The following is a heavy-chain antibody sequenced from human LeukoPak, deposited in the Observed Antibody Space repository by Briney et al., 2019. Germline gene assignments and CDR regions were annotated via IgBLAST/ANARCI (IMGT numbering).Heavy chain of an antibody. J-gene: IGHJ2*01. CDR1: GGSFSGYY. Sequence: SEALSLTCAVYGGSFSGYYWSWIRQPPGKGLEWIGEINHSGSTNYNPSLKSRVTISVDTSKNQFSLKLSSVTAADTAVYYCAREEHGDFYWYFDLWGRGTLVTVSS. V-gene: IGHV4-34*01. D-gene: IGHD4-17*01. CDR2: INHSGST. CDR3: AREEHGDFYWYFDL.